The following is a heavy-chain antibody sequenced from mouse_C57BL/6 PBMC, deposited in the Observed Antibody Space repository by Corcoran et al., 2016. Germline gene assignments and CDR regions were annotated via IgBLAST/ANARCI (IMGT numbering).Heavy chain of an antibody. CDR2: INPYNGGT. V-gene: IGHV1-19*01. Sequence: EVQLQQSGPVLVKPGASVKMSCKASGYTFTDYYMNWVKQSHGKSLEWIGVINPYNGGTSYNQKFKGKATLTVDKSSSTAYMELKSLTSEDSAVYYCARPSIITTVVAPFDYWGQGTTLTFSS. CDR1: GYTFTDYY. CDR3: ARPSIITTVVAPFDY. D-gene: IGHD1-1*01. J-gene: IGHJ2*01.